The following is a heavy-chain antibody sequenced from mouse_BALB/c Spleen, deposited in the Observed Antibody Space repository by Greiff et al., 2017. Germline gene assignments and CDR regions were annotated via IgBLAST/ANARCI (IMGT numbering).Heavy chain of an antibody. CDR1: GFNIKDTY. D-gene: IGHD1-2*01. CDR3: AKEGLLRPRYAMDY. Sequence: EVQLQESGAELVKPGASVKLSCTASGFNIKDTYMHWVKQRPEQGLEWIGRIDPANGNTKYDPKFQGKATITADTSSNTAYLQLSSLTSEDTAVYYCAKEGLLRPRYAMDYWGQGTSVTVAS. J-gene: IGHJ4*01. CDR2: IDPANGNT. V-gene: IGHV14-3*02.